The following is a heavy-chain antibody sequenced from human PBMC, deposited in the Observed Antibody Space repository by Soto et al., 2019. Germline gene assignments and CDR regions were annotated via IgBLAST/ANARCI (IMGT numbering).Heavy chain of an antibody. Sequence: ASVKVSCKASGYTFTSYYMHWVRQAPGQGLEWMGIINPSGGSTSYAQKFQGRVTMTRDTSTSTVYMELSSLRSEDTAVYYCARDLEKIRYYYDSSGYFLPPPHTWFDPWGQGTLVTVSS. CDR1: GYTFTSYY. CDR2: INPSGGST. V-gene: IGHV1-46*01. J-gene: IGHJ5*02. D-gene: IGHD3-22*01. CDR3: ARDLEKIRYYYDSSGYFLPPPHTWFDP.